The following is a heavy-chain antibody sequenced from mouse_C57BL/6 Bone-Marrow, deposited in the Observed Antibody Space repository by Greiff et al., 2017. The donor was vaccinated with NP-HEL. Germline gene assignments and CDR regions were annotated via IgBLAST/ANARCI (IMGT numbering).Heavy chain of an antibody. V-gene: IGHV1-82*01. CDR1: GYAFSSSW. Sequence: QVQLKQSGPELVKPGASVKISCKASGYAFSSSWMNWVKQRPGKGLEWIGRIYPGDGDTNYNGKFKGKATLTADKSSSTAYMQLSSLTSEDSAVYFCAVYYDYAWYFDVWGTGTTVTVSS. CDR2: IYPGDGDT. D-gene: IGHD2-4*01. J-gene: IGHJ1*03. CDR3: AVYYDYAWYFDV.